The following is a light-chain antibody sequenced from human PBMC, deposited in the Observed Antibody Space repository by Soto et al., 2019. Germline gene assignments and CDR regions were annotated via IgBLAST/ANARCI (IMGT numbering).Light chain of an antibody. CDR2: GAS. CDR3: QQYGSSPSWT. Sequence: EIVLTQSPGTLSLSPGERATLSCRASQSVISSCLAWYQQKPGQAPRLLIYGASSRATGIPDRFSGSGSGTDFTLTISRLEPEDFAVYYCQQYGSSPSWTFGQGTKVEIK. J-gene: IGKJ1*01. CDR1: QSVISSC. V-gene: IGKV3-20*01.